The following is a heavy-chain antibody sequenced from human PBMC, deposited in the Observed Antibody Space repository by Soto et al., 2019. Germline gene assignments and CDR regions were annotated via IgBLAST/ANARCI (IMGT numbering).Heavy chain of an antibody. CDR3: AREGRDGYNFPHHPNWFDP. J-gene: IGHJ5*02. D-gene: IGHD5-12*01. CDR1: GGTFSSYA. V-gene: IGHV1-69*06. CDR2: IIPIFGTA. Sequence: SVKVSCKASGGTFSSYAISWVRQAPGQGLEWMGGIIPIFGTANYAQKFQGRVTITADKSTSTAYMELSSLRSEDTAVYYCAREGRDGYNFPHHPNWFDPWGQGTLVTVSS.